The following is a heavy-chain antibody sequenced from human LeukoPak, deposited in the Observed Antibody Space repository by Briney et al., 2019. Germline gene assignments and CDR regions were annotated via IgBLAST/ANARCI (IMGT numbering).Heavy chain of an antibody. V-gene: IGHV3-74*01. J-gene: IGHJ3*02. CDR1: GFTFSSYW. D-gene: IGHD6-13*01. CDR2: INSDGSST. CDR3: AREGDSWYGEAFDI. Sequence: GGSLRLSCAASGFTFSSYWMHWVRQAPGKGLVWVSRINSDGSSTSYADSVKGRFTISRDNAKNTLYLQMNSPRAEGTAVYYCAREGDSWYGEAFDIWGQGTMVTVSS.